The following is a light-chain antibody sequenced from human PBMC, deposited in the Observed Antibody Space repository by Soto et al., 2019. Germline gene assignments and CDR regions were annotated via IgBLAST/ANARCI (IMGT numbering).Light chain of an antibody. CDR1: SSNIGDNN. CDR3: ATWDDRPNVFYV. CDR2: AND. V-gene: IGLV1-44*01. J-gene: IGLJ1*01. Sequence: QSVLTQPPSASGTPGQRVTISCSGSSSNIGDNNVNWYQQLPGTAPTLLIFANDQRPSGVPDLFSGSKSGTPASLVISGLQSGDEADYYCATWDDRPNVFYVFGTGTKVTVL.